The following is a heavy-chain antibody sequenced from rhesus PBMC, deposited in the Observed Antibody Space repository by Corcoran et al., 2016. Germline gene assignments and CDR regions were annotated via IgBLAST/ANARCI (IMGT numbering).Heavy chain of an antibody. CDR3: AKYSSSSFDY. J-gene: IGHJ4*01. Sequence: QVQLQESGPGVVKPSETLSLTCGVSGGPISSYWWDWIRQPPGKGLEWIGQSYGGSGSTSYNPSLKSRVTISSDTSKTPLSLKLSSVTAADTAVYYCAKYSSSSFDYWGQGVLVTISS. CDR2: SYGGSGST. V-gene: IGHV4-147*01. D-gene: IGHD6-43*01. CDR1: GGPISSYW.